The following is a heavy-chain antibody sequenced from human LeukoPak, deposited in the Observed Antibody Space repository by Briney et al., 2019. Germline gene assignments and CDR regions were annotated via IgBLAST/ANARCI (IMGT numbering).Heavy chain of an antibody. V-gene: IGHV1-2*02. CDR3: ARDLVRGDYGGWYFDY. Sequence: EASVKVSCKASGYTFTGYYMHWVRQAPGQGLEWMGWINPNSGGTNYAQKFQGRVTMTRDTSISTAYMELSRLRSDDTAVYYCARDLVRGDYGGWYFDYWGQGTLVTVSS. CDR1: GYTFTGYY. J-gene: IGHJ4*02. D-gene: IGHD4-17*01. CDR2: INPNSGGT.